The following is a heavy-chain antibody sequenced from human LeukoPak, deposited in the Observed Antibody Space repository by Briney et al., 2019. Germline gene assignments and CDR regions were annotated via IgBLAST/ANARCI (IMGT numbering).Heavy chain of an antibody. V-gene: IGHV3-9*01. CDR1: GFTFDDYA. Sequence: PGGSLRLSCAASGFTFDDYAMHWVRQAPGKGLEWVSGISWNSGSIGYADSVKGRFTISRDNAKNSLYLQMNSLRAEDTALYYCAKSWYYYDSSGPIDYWGQGTLVTVSP. CDR2: ISWNSGSI. J-gene: IGHJ4*02. D-gene: IGHD3-22*01. CDR3: AKSWYYYDSSGPIDY.